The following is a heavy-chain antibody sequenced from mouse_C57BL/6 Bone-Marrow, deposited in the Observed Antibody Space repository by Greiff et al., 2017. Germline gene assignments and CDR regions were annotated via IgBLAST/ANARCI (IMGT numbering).Heavy chain of an antibody. V-gene: IGHV5-6*01. Sequence: EVKLMESGGDLVKPGASLKLSCAASGFTFSSYGMSWVRQTPDKRLEWVATISSGGSYTYYPDSVKGRFTISRDNAKNTLYLQMSRLKSEDTAMYYCARRGYCYGSPYFDYWGQGTTLTVSS. CDR2: ISSGGSYT. D-gene: IGHD1-1*01. CDR1: GFTFSSYG. J-gene: IGHJ2*01. CDR3: ARRGYCYGSPYFDY.